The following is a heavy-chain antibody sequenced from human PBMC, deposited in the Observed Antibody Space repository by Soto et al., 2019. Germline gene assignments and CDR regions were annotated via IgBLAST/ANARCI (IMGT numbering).Heavy chain of an antibody. CDR1: GFTFIEYY. D-gene: IGHD3-9*01. CDR3: VRDGNIAPTGYGIDP. Sequence: QVQLVESGGGLVKPGGSLRLSCAASGFTFIEYYMSWIRQAPGKGLEWVSSITTSDSTIYYADSVKGRFTISRDNAKNSVYLQMNSLRAEDTAVYYCVRDGNIAPTGYGIDPWGQGTLVTVSS. CDR2: ITTSDSTI. J-gene: IGHJ5*02. V-gene: IGHV3-11*01.